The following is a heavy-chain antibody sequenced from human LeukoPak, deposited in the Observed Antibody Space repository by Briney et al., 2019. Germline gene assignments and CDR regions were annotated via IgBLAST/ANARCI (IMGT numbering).Heavy chain of an antibody. CDR3: ARHGDTAMEEYDY. CDR2: IYPGDSDT. J-gene: IGHJ4*02. V-gene: IGHV5-51*01. CDR1: GYSFTSYW. Sequence: GESLKISCKGSGYSFTSYWIGWVRQMPGKGLEWMGIIYPGDSDTRYSPSFQGQVTISADESISTAYLQWSSLKASDTAMYYCARHGDTAMEEYDYWGQGTLVTVSS. D-gene: IGHD5-18*01.